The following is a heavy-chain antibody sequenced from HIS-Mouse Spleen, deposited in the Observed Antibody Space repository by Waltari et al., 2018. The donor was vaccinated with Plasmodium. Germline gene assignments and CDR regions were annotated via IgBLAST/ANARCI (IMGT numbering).Heavy chain of an antibody. CDR3: ASSWYWYFDL. Sequence: EVQLVESGGGLVQPGGSLRLSCAASGFTFSCCWMSWVRQAPGRGLGGVANIRQGGSGKYYVDAVKGRFTISRDNAKNSLYLQMNSLRAEDTAVYYCASSWYWYFDLWGRGTLVTVSS. CDR1: GFTFSCCW. CDR2: IRQGGSGK. J-gene: IGHJ2*01. D-gene: IGHD6-13*01. V-gene: IGHV3-7*01.